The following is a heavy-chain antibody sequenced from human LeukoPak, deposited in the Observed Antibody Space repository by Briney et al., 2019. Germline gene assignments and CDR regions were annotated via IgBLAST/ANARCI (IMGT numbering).Heavy chain of an antibody. Sequence: PGGSLRLSCRASGFTFRDFWMDWARQAPGKGLEWVGRIKSKTDGGTTDYAAPVKGRFTISRDDSKNTLYLQMNSLKTEDTAVYYCTTVNYYDSSPDWGQGTLVTVSS. D-gene: IGHD3-22*01. CDR1: GFTFRDFW. CDR2: IKSKTDGGTT. J-gene: IGHJ4*02. CDR3: TTVNYYDSSPD. V-gene: IGHV3-15*07.